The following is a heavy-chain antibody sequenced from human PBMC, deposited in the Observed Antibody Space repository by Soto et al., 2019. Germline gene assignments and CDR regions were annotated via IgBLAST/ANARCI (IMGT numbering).Heavy chain of an antibody. J-gene: IGHJ4*02. CDR2: ISGSGGTI. V-gene: IGHV3-23*01. CDR1: GFTFKTYA. D-gene: IGHD2-21*02. CDR3: ARTRTAFYRYYFDS. Sequence: VQLLESGGGLVQPGGSLRLSCATFGFTFKTYAMTWVRQAPGKGLEWVAVISGSGGTIYYADSVKGRFTISKDFSKNTVSLQMTGLRVDDTAVYYCARTRTAFYRYYFDSWGQGALVTVSS.